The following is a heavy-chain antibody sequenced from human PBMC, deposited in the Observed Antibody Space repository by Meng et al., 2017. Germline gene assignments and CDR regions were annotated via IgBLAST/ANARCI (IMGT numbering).Heavy chain of an antibody. D-gene: IGHD5-18*01. CDR2: INHSEST. V-gene: IGHV4-34*01. CDR3: AGGGGYSYGFGSIDY. CDR1: GWCYSGYY. J-gene: IGHJ4*02. Sequence: QVQLQPWGARPLQPSEPLSLTCAAYGWCYSGYYSSWSRQPPRRVLEWIRKINHSESTNYNPSLKSRVTISVDTSKNHFSLKLSTVMAADTAVDYCAGGGGYSYGFGSIDYWGQGTLVTVSS.